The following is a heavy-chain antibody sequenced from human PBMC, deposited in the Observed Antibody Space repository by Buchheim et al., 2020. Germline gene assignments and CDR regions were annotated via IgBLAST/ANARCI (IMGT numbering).Heavy chain of an antibody. CDR3: ARISSWYYYYYGMDV. CDR1: GGSISSSSYY. D-gene: IGHD6-13*01. V-gene: IGHV4-39*01. Sequence: QLQLQESGPGLVKPSETLSLTCTVSGGSISSSSYYWGWIRQPPGKGLEWIGSIYYSGSTYYNPSLKSRVTISVDTSKNQFSMKLSSVTGADTAVYYCARISSWYYYYYGMDVWGQGTT. CDR2: IYYSGST. J-gene: IGHJ6*02.